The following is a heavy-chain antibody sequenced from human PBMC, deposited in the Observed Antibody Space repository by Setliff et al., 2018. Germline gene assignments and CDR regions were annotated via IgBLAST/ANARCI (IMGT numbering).Heavy chain of an antibody. CDR1: GGSISSSSYY. V-gene: IGHV4-39*01. J-gene: IGHJ4*02. CDR2: IYYSGST. Sequence: PSETLSLTCTVSGGSISSSSYYWGWIRQPPGKGLEWIGSIYYSGSTYYNPSLKSRVTISVDTSKNQFSLKLSSVTAADTAVYYCARGYSGYDYLKPFDYWAREPWSPSPQ. CDR3: ARGYSGYDYLKPFDY. D-gene: IGHD5-12*01.